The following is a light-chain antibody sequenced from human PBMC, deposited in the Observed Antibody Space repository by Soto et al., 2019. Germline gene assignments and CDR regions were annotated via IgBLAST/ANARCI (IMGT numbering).Light chain of an antibody. CDR3: QQYGSPLT. CDR2: GAS. Sequence: EIVLTQSPGTLSLSPGERATLSCRASQSVSSSLAWYQQKPGQAPRLLICGASSRATGIPDRFSGSGSGTDFTLTISRLEPEDFAVYYCQQYGSPLTFGGGTKVDIK. V-gene: IGKV3-20*01. J-gene: IGKJ4*01. CDR1: QSVSSS.